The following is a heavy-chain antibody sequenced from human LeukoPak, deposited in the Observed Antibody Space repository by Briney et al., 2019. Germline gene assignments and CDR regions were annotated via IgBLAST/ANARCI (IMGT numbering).Heavy chain of an antibody. CDR3: ARDGSFYYDSSGYKTGYFDY. D-gene: IGHD3-22*01. J-gene: IGHJ4*02. CDR2: IYRSGSI. CDR1: GGSISSHY. Sequence: SETLSLTCTVSGGSISSHYWSWIRQPAGSGLEWIGRIYRSGSINYNPSLKSRVTMSVDTSKNQISLKLSSVTAADTAVYYCARDGSFYYDSSGYKTGYFDYWGQGTLVTVSS. V-gene: IGHV4-4*07.